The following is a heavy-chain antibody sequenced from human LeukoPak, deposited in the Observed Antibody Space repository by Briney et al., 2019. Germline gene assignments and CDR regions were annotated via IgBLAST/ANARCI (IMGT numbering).Heavy chain of an antibody. V-gene: IGHV1-69*06. J-gene: IGHJ6*04. CDR3: AARGNGNDLLSYHAMDV. CDR2: IMPVLDTG. Sequence: SVKVSCKASGGSFRRYAFAWVRQAPGQGLEWMGGIMPVLDTGSYVQGFQGRVTITADRSTSTAYMELRSLRPEDTALYYCAARGNGNDLLSYHAMDVWGNGTTVTVSS. CDR1: GGSFRRYA. D-gene: IGHD1-1*01.